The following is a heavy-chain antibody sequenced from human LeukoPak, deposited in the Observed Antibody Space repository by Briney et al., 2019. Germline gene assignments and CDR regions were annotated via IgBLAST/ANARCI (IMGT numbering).Heavy chain of an antibody. V-gene: IGHV4-39*01. CDR3: ARHPWTQDMNWFDP. CDR1: GGSISSSIYY. J-gene: IGHJ5*02. D-gene: IGHD2-15*01. CDR2: IYYSGST. Sequence: SETLSLTCTVSGGSISSSIYYWGWIRQPPGKGLEWLGTIYYSGSTYYNPSLKSRVTISVDTSRNQFSLKLSSVTAADTAVYYCARHPWTQDMNWFDPWGLGTLVTVSS.